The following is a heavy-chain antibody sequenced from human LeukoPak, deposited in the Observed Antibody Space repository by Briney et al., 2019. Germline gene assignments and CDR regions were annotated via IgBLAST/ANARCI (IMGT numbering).Heavy chain of an antibody. D-gene: IGHD4-11*01. CDR1: GDSFSSNSAA. Sequence: SQTLSLTCAISGDSFSSNSAAWNWIRQSPSRGLEWLGRTYYRSKWYNDYAVSVKSRITINPDTSKNQFSLQLNSVTPEDTAVYYCARARRTVTIFSRDYYYYYGMDVWGQGTTVTVSS. V-gene: IGHV6-1*01. J-gene: IGHJ6*02. CDR2: TYYRSKWYN. CDR3: ARARRTVTIFSRDYYYYYGMDV.